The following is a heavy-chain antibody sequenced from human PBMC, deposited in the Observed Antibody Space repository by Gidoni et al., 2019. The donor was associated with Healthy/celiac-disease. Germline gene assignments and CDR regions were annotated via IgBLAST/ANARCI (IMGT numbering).Heavy chain of an antibody. V-gene: IGHV5-51*01. Sequence: VRQMPGKGLEWMGSIYPGDSDTRYSPSFQGQVTISADRSISTAYLQWSSLKASDTAMFYCARPGAGSSSWTTVDSFDIWGQGTMVTVS. CDR3: ARPGAGSSSWTTVDSFDI. D-gene: IGHD6-13*01. J-gene: IGHJ3*02. CDR2: IYPGDSDT.